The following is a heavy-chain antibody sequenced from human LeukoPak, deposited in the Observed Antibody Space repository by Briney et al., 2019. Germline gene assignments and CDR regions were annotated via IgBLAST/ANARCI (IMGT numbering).Heavy chain of an antibody. D-gene: IGHD5-24*01. CDR3: AKETKEMATISYPFDY. CDR2: ISGSGGST. CDR1: GFTFRYYA. V-gene: IGHV3-23*01. J-gene: IGHJ4*02. Sequence: PGGSLRLSCAASGFTFRYYAMSWVRQAPGKGLEWVSTISGSGGSTYYADSVKGRFTISRDNSKNTLYLQMNSLRAEDTAVYYCAKETKEMATISYPFDYWGQGTLVTVSS.